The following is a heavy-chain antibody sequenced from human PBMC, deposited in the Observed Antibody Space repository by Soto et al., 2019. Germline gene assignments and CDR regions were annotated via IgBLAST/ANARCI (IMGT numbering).Heavy chain of an antibody. J-gene: IGHJ4*02. CDR1: GFTFSNFA. Sequence: LRLSCVVSGFTFSNFAMSWVRQAPGKGLEWVSTLTGSSGVTYYADSVKGRFAISRDNSRNTLSLQMNSLTAEDTAVYYCAKGGATYGLLTHDYWGQGTRVTVSS. D-gene: IGHD3-9*01. CDR3: AKGGATYGLLTHDY. CDR2: LTGSSGVT. V-gene: IGHV3-23*01.